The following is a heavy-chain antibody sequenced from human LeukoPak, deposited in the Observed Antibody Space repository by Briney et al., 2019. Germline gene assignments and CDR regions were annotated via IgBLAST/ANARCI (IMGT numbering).Heavy chain of an antibody. CDR3: ARDRAGRKAWVEFDP. D-gene: IGHD3-10*01. J-gene: IGHJ5*02. V-gene: IGHV3-66*02. Sequence: GGSLRLFCAASGITVSQNDMSWVRQAPGRGLEWVSLIYADGATHYADSVKGRFTISRDNSKNTVYLEMNSLRPEDTAGYFCARDRAGRKAWVEFDPWGQGTLVTVSS. CDR2: IYADGAT. CDR1: GITVSQND.